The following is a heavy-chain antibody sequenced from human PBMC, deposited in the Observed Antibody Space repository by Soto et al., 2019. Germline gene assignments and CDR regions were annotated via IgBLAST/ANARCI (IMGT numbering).Heavy chain of an antibody. CDR1: GYTFTSYD. Sequence: ASVKVSCKASGYTFTSYDINWVRQATGQGLEWMGWISAYNGNTNYAQKLQGRVTMTTDTSTSTAYMELRSLRSDDTAVYYCARDLGITIRDAFDIWGQGTMVTVSS. J-gene: IGHJ3*02. V-gene: IGHV1-18*01. D-gene: IGHD3-10*01. CDR3: ARDLGITIRDAFDI. CDR2: ISAYNGNT.